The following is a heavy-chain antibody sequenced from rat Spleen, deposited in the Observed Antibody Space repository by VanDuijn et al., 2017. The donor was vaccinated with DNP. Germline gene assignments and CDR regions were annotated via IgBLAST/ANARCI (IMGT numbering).Heavy chain of an antibody. CDR1: GFTFSNYY. CDR3: ARQEHTDGPFDY. V-gene: IGHV5-25*01. D-gene: IGHD4-1*01. CDR2: ISTSGSRT. Sequence: EVQLVESGGGLVQPGRSLKLSCAASGFTFSNYYMAWVRQAPKKGLEWVATISTSGSRTYYPDSVKGRFTISRDNAKSSLYLQMNSLKSEDTATYYCARQEHTDGPFDYWGQGVMVTVSS. J-gene: IGHJ2*01.